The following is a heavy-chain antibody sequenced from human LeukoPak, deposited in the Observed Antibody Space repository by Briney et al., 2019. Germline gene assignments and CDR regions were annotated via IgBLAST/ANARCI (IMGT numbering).Heavy chain of an antibody. D-gene: IGHD6-6*01. Sequence: SETLSLTCAVYGGSFSGYYWSWIRQPPGKGLEWIGEINHSGSTNYNPSLKSRVTISVDTSKNQFSLKLSSVTAADTAVYYCARGRPAARHYFDYWGQGTLVTVSS. CDR3: ARGRPAARHYFDY. J-gene: IGHJ4*02. CDR2: INHSGST. V-gene: IGHV4-34*01. CDR1: GGSFSGYY.